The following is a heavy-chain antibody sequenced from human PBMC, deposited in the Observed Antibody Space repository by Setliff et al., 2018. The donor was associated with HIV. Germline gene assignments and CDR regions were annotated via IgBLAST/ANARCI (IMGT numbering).Heavy chain of an antibody. Sequence: GGSLRLSCAASGFTFSNYGMHWVRQAPGKGLEWVAFIRYDGSNEYYAGSVEGRFTISRDNSKNTLSLQMNSLRAEDTAVYYCAKEGVAGSTRFDYWGQGALVTVSS. CDR1: GFTFSNYG. J-gene: IGHJ4*02. D-gene: IGHD1-26*01. V-gene: IGHV3-30*02. CDR2: IRYDGSNE. CDR3: AKEGVAGSTRFDY.